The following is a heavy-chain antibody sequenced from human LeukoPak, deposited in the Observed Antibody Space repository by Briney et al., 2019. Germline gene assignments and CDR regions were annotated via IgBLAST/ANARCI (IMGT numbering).Heavy chain of an antibody. CDR1: GGSVSSYY. D-gene: IGHD3-3*01. Sequence: TSETLSLTCTVSGGSVSSYYWSWIRQPPGKGLEWIGYIYYSGSTNYNPSLKSRVTISVDTSKNQFSLKLSSVTAADTAVYYCARDGRSGYYSYWGQGTLVTVSS. J-gene: IGHJ4*02. CDR2: IYYSGST. CDR3: ARDGRSGYYSY. V-gene: IGHV4-59*02.